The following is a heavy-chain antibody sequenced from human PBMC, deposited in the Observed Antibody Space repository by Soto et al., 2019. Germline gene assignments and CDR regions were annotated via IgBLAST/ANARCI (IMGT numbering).Heavy chain of an antibody. CDR2: ISANDVGT. D-gene: IGHD1-20*01. J-gene: IGHJ4*02. CDR3: AKAKNDYNWDNRPPFDY. Sequence: EVQLLESGGGVVQPGGSLRLSCDASGFTLRNYAMTWIRQAPGKGLEWVSLISANDVGTYYAESVKTRFTISTDQSRNTVYLQMDSLRADVTAIYYCAKAKNDYNWDNRPPFDYWGQGTLVTVSS. V-gene: IGHV3-23*01. CDR1: GFTLRNYA.